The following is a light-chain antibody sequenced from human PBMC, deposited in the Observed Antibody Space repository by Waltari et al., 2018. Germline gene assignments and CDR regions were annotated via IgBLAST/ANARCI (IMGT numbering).Light chain of an antibody. CDR1: QSVTTN. Sequence: EVVMTQSPAILSVSPGERATLSCRASQSVTTNLAWYQQKPGQAPRLLIFGASTRATGVPARFSGSGSGTDFTLTISDLQSDDFAVYYCQQYYNLPLTFGGGTKVEIK. V-gene: IGKV3-15*01. J-gene: IGKJ4*01. CDR2: GAS. CDR3: QQYYNLPLT.